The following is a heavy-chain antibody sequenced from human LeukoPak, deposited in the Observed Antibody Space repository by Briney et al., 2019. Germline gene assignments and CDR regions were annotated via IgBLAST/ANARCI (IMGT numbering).Heavy chain of an antibody. CDR3: ARGLYYYGSGSYHPLDY. D-gene: IGHD3-10*01. J-gene: IGHJ4*02. CDR2: IYYSGST. CDR1: GGSISSYY. Sequence: SETLSLTCTVSGGSISSYYWSWIRQPPGKGLEWIGYIYYSGSTNYNPSLKSRVTISVDTSKNQFSLKLSSVTAADTAVYYCARGLYYYGSGSYHPLDYWGQGTLVTVSS. V-gene: IGHV4-59*01.